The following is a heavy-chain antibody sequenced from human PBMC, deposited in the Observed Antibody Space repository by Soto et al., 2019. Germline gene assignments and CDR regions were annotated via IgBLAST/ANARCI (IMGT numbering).Heavy chain of an antibody. Sequence: PGGSLRLSCAASGFTFSGCTMHWVRQAPGKGLEWVAFISFDGSDKYYADSVKGRFTISRDNSKNTLYLQMNSLRTEDTAVYYCAKDRESAGTSSLFDFWGQGTMVTVSS. CDR3: AKDRESAGTSSLFDF. CDR1: GFTFSGCT. CDR2: ISFDGSDK. D-gene: IGHD6-13*01. V-gene: IGHV3-30-3*01. J-gene: IGHJ4*02.